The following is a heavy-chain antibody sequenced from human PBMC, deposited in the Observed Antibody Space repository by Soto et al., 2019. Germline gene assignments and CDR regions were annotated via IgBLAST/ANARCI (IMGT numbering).Heavy chain of an antibody. D-gene: IGHD6-13*01. Sequence: QVQLVESGGGVVQPGRSLRLSCAASGFTFNNYGMHWVRQAPGKGLEWLAVIWNDGSNSSYANSVKGRFTISRDNSKNTLYLQMSSQRAEDTAVYYCARRQIPPPTRGAANARGGMDVWGQGTTVTVSS. CDR1: GFTFNNYG. V-gene: IGHV3-33*01. CDR3: ARRQIPPPTRGAANARGGMDV. CDR2: IWNDGSNS. J-gene: IGHJ6*02.